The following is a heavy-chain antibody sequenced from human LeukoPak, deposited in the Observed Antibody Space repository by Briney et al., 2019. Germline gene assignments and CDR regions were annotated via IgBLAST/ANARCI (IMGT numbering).Heavy chain of an antibody. CDR3: AGNYYDSSGYNYPLDY. J-gene: IGHJ4*02. D-gene: IGHD3-22*01. V-gene: IGHV3-11*01. Sequence: GGSLRLSCAASGFTFSDAWMNWVRQAPGKGLEWVSYISSSGSTIYYADSVKGRFTISRDNAKNSLYLQMNSLGAEDTAVYYCAGNYYDSSGYNYPLDYWGQGTLVTVSS. CDR1: GFTFSDAW. CDR2: ISSSGSTI.